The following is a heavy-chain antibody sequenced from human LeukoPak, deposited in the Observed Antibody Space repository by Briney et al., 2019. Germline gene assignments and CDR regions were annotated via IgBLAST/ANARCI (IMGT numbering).Heavy chain of an antibody. CDR1: GGSISSGDYY. CDR2: IYYSGST. CDR3: ARFATPGRNWYFDL. J-gene: IGHJ2*01. Sequence: SGTLSLTCTVSGGSISSGDYYWSWIRQPPGKGLEWIGYIYYSGSTYYNPSLKSRVTISVDTSKNQFSLKLSSVTAADTAVYYCARFATPGRNWYFDLWGRGTLVTVSS. V-gene: IGHV4-30-4*08. D-gene: IGHD1-14*01.